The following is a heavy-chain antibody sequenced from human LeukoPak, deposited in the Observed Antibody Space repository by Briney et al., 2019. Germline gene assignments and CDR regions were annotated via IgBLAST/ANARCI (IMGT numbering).Heavy chain of an antibody. J-gene: IGHJ4*02. CDR1: GGSISSGGYY. D-gene: IGHD4-11*01. CDR2: IYYSGST. V-gene: IGHV4-31*03. CDR3: ARSTVTTLLFDY. Sequence: PSQTLSLTCTVSGGSISSGGYYWSWIRQHPGRGLEWIGYIYYSGSTFYNPSLKSRVTISVDTSKNQFSLKLSSVTAADTAVYYCARSTVTTLLFDYWGQGTLVTVPS.